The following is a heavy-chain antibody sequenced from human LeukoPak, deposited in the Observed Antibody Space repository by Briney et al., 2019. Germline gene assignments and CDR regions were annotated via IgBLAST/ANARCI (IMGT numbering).Heavy chain of an antibody. CDR1: GGSISSGSYY. CDR2: IYTSGST. V-gene: IGHV4-61*02. J-gene: IGHJ3*02. D-gene: IGHD2-2*01. CDR3: ARAEVVPAAISSAFDI. Sequence: PSQTLSLTCTVSGGSISSGSYYWSWLRQPAGKGLEWIGRIYTSGSTNYNPSLKSRVTISVDTSKNQFSLKLSSVTAADTAVYYCARAEVVPAAISSAFDIWGQGTMVTVSS.